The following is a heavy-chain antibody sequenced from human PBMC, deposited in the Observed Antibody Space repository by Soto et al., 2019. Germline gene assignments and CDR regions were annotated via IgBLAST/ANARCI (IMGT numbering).Heavy chain of an antibody. CDR3: AKFQRITMIVVVITAYFDY. J-gene: IGHJ4*02. CDR1: GFTFSRYA. D-gene: IGHD3-22*01. V-gene: IGHV3-23*01. Sequence: GGSLRLSCAASGFTFSRYAMSWVRQAPGKGLEWVSAISGSGGSTYYADSVKGRFTISRDNSKNTLYLQMNSLRAEDTAVYYCAKFQRITMIVVVITAYFDYWGQGTLVTVSS. CDR2: ISGSGGST.